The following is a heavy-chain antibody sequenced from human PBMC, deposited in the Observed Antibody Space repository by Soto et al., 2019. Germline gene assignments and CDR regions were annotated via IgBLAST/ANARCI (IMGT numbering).Heavy chain of an antibody. Sequence: SQTLSLTCVISGDSVSSNGACWSWIRQSPSRGLQCLGRIYYRSKWFHDYAASVESRMAINPDTSRNQFSLQLNYVTPEDTAVYYCARVHCSAGTCLDGLDFWGQGTTVTVSS. CDR2: IYYRSKWFH. D-gene: IGHD2-15*01. CDR1: GDSVSSNGAC. J-gene: IGHJ6*02. CDR3: ARVHCSAGTCLDGLDF. V-gene: IGHV6-1*01.